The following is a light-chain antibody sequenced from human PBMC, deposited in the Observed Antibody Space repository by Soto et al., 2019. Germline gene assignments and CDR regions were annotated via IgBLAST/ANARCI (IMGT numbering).Light chain of an antibody. Sequence: IVMTQSPLSLPVTPGEPASISCRSSQSLLHTNGNTYLDWYVQKPGQSPQLLIYLGSYRASGVPDRLSGSGSGTDFTLKISRVEAEDIGVYYCMKGLQTPLTFGGGTKVEIK. J-gene: IGKJ4*01. CDR3: MKGLQTPLT. CDR1: QSLLHTNGNTY. CDR2: LGS. V-gene: IGKV2-28*01.